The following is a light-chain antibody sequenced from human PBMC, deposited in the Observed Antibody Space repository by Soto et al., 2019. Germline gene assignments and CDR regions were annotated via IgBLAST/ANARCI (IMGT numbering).Light chain of an antibody. CDR2: AAS. CDR1: QTISNY. J-gene: IGKJ2*01. V-gene: IGKV1-39*01. CDR3: QQVNTYPYT. Sequence: DIQMTQSPSSLSASVGDRVTITCRASQTISNYLNWYQQKPGKAPKILIYAASSLQSGVPSRFSGSGSGTDFTLTISSLQPEDFATYYCQQVNTYPYTFGQGTKLEIK.